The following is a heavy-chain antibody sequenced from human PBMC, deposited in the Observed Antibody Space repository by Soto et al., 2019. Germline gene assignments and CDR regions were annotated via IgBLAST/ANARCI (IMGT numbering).Heavy chain of an antibody. CDR1: GFTVSSNY. Sequence: EVQLVESGGGLVQPGGSLRLSCAASGFTVSSNYMSWVRQAPGKGLEWVSVIYSGGSTYYADSVKGRFTISRDNSKNTLYLQINSLRAEDTAVYYCAREGSSSSDTLGYWGQGTLVTVSS. V-gene: IGHV3-66*01. CDR2: IYSGGST. D-gene: IGHD6-6*01. CDR3: AREGSSSSDTLGY. J-gene: IGHJ4*02.